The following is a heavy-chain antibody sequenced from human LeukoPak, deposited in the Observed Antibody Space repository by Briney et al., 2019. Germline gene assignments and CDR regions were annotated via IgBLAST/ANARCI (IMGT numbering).Heavy chain of an antibody. CDR1: GFAFSTYW. CDR3: ATSPLDSRYFFDY. V-gene: IGHV3-74*01. Sequence: PGGSLRLSCAASGFAFSTYWMDWVRQAPGKGLVWVSRINSDGRSTTYADSVKGRLTISRDNAKNTLYLQMNSLRAEDTAVYYCATSPLDSRYFFDYWGQGTLVTVSS. D-gene: IGHD6-13*01. CDR2: INSDGRST. J-gene: IGHJ4*02.